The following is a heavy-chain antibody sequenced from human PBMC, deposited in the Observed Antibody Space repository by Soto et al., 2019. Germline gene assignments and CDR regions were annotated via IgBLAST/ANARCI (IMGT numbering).Heavy chain of an antibody. D-gene: IGHD2-21*01. CDR1: GFTFSSCA. Sequence: EVQLLESGGGLVQPGGSLRLSCAASGFTFSSCAMSWVRQAPAKGLEWVSAIRDSDSGGTTYYADSVKGRFTISRDDSKNTLYLQMSSLRAEDTAMYYCAKVRVVIDVDFDYWGQGALVTVSS. J-gene: IGHJ4*02. CDR2: IRDSDSGGTT. V-gene: IGHV3-23*01. CDR3: AKVRVVIDVDFDY.